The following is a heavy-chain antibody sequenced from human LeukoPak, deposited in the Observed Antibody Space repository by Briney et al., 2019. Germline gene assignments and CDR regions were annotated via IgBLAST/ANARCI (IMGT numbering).Heavy chain of an antibody. D-gene: IGHD6-6*01. J-gene: IGHJ6*02. CDR3: ARGAISSSSGYYYYGMDV. V-gene: IGHV3-21*01. CDR1: GFTFSSYS. CDR2: ISSSSYI. Sequence: GGSLRLPCAASGFTFSSYSMNWVRQAPGKGLEWVSSISSSSYIYYADSVKGRFTISRDNAKNSLYLQMNSLRAGDTAVYYCARGAISSSSGYYYYGMDVWGQGTTVTVSS.